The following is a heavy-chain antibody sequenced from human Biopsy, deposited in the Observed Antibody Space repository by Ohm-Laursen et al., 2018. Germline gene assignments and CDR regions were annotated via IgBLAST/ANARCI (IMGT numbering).Heavy chain of an antibody. CDR2: IFYRGST. Sequence: GTLSFTCTVSGGSISNNNYYWGWIRQPPGKGLEWIGSIFYRGSTNYKPSLKSRVNISVDTSKNQFSLKLNSVTAADTAVYYCARDYDTSGYYYVSWGQGTLVTVSS. J-gene: IGHJ5*02. CDR1: GGSISNNNYY. V-gene: IGHV4-39*01. D-gene: IGHD3-22*01. CDR3: ARDYDTSGYYYVS.